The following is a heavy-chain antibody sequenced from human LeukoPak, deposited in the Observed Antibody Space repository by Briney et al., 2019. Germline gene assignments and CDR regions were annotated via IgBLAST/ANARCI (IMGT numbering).Heavy chain of an antibody. CDR2: IKQDGTEK. V-gene: IGHV3-7*01. CDR3: ARGLPNYYGMDV. Sequence: PGGSLRLSCAASGFNFNIYWMNWVRQAPGKGLEWVANIKQDGTEKFFVDSVKGRFTISRDNAKNSVYLQMNSLRTEDTAVYYCARGLPNYYGMDVWGQGTTVTVSS. J-gene: IGHJ6*02. CDR1: GFNFNIYW.